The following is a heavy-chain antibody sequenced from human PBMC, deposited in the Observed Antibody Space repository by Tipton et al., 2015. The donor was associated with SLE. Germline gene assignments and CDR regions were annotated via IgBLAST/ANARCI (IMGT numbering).Heavy chain of an antibody. D-gene: IGHD5-24*01. CDR1: GGSISSHY. CDR3: ASRRDGWNRGYLDY. V-gene: IGHV4-59*06. Sequence: GLVKPSETLSLTCTVSGGSISSHYWSWIRQHPGKGLEWIGYMYYSGMTYYNPSLENRVAISGDTSKNHFSLKMTSVTVADSAVYYCASRRDGWNRGYLDYWGQGVLVTVSS. CDR2: MYYSGMT. J-gene: IGHJ4*02.